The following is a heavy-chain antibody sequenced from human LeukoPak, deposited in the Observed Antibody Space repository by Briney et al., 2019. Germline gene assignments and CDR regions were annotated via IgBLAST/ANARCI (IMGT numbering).Heavy chain of an antibody. CDR3: ARDRVMHGELRTFDY. J-gene: IGHJ4*02. V-gene: IGHV1-18*01. D-gene: IGHD1-26*01. CDR2: ISAYNGNT. Sequence: ASVKVSCKASGYTFTSYGISWVRQAPGQGLEWMGWISAYNGNTNYAQKLQGRVTMTTDTSTSTAYMELRSLRSDDTAVYYCARDRVMHGELRTFDYWGQGTLVTVSS. CDR1: GYTFTSYG.